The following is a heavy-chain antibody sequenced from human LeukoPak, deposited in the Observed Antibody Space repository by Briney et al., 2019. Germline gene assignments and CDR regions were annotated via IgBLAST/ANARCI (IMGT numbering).Heavy chain of an antibody. D-gene: IGHD1-14*01. CDR2: ISPSGTDI. J-gene: IGHJ4*02. CDR3: TRDPRNLDY. V-gene: IGHV3-21*05. Sequence: GGSLRLSCAAYGFTFSSYSMNWVRQAPGKGLESLSYISPSGTDISYADSVKGRFTISRDNAKNSLYLQMNSLRVEDTAVYYCTRDPRNLDYWGQGTLVTVSS. CDR1: GFTFSSYS.